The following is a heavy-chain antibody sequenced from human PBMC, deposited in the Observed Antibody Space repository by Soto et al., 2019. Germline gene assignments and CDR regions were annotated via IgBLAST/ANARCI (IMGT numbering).Heavy chain of an antibody. V-gene: IGHV4-30-4*01. Sequence: PSETLSPTCTVSGGSISSGDYYWSWIRQPPGKGLEWIGYIYYSGSTYYNPSLKSRVTISVDTSKNQFSLKLSSVTAADTAVYYCASNREGNYYDGREERLFDYWGQGTLVTVSS. D-gene: IGHD3-22*01. J-gene: IGHJ4*02. CDR2: IYYSGST. CDR3: ASNREGNYYDGREERLFDY. CDR1: GGSISSGDYY.